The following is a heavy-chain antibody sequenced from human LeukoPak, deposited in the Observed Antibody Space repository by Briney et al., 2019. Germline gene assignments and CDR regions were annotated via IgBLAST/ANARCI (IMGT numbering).Heavy chain of an antibody. Sequence: PGGSLRLSCAASGFTFSSYWMRWVRQAPGKGLEWVANINQDGGQKNYMDSVKGRFTVSRDNAGNSLFLQMNSLRVEDTAVYYCAREGTPNSSDYWGQGILITVSS. J-gene: IGHJ4*02. V-gene: IGHV3-7*01. CDR2: INQDGGQK. CDR3: AREGTPNSSDY. CDR1: GFTFSSYW. D-gene: IGHD2/OR15-2a*01.